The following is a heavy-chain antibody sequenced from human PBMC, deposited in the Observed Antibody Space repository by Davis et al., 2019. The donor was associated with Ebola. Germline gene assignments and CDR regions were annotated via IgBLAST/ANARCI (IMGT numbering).Heavy chain of an antibody. D-gene: IGHD3-3*01. V-gene: IGHV3-9*01. CDR2: ISWNSGSI. CDR3: ARVDTIYDFWSGYSHWFDP. CDR1: GFTFDDYA. Sequence: SLKISCAASGFTFDDYAMHWVRQAPGKGLEWVSGISWNSGSIGYADSVKGRFTISRDNAKNSLYLQMNSLRAEDTAVYYCARVDTIYDFWSGYSHWFDPWGQGTLVTVSS. J-gene: IGHJ5*02.